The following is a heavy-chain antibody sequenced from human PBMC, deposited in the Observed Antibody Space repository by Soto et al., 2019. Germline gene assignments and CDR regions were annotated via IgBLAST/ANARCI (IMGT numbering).Heavy chain of an antibody. Sequence: GGSLRLSCAGSGFTFRWFGMNWVRQAPGKGLEWVARISNDGSNEYYVDSVKGRFTISRDNSKTTLYLQMDSLRAEATAVYPCAKGEVRGIIHTYFDDWVPGCLATVFS. J-gene: IGHJ4*01. D-gene: IGHD3-10*01. CDR3: AKGEVRGIIHTYFDD. CDR2: ISNDGSNE. CDR1: GFTFRWFG. V-gene: IGHV3-30*18.